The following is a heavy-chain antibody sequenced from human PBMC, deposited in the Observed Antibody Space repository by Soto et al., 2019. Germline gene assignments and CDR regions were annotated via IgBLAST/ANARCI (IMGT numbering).Heavy chain of an antibody. V-gene: IGHV1-18*01. Sequence: QVHLVRSGAGVKKPGASVKVSCKASGYTFTSYGISWVRQAPGQGLEWMGWISAYNGNTNYAQKLQGRVSMTTDTSTSTAYMELRSLRSDDTAVYYCARDLYCTNGVCYPGYWGQGTLVTVSS. J-gene: IGHJ4*02. CDR2: ISAYNGNT. CDR3: ARDLYCTNGVCYPGY. CDR1: GYTFTSYG. D-gene: IGHD2-8*01.